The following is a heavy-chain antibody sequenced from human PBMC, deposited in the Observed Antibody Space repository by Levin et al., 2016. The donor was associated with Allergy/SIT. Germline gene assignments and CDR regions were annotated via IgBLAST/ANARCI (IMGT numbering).Heavy chain of an antibody. J-gene: IGHJ5*02. CDR1: GGSISSYY. CDR2: IYYSGST. D-gene: IGHD4-17*01. V-gene: IGHV4-59*13. CDR3: ARERTTKGWFDP. Sequence: SETLSLTCTVSGGSISSYYWSWIRQPPGKGLKWIGYIYYSGSTNYNPSLKSRVTISVDTSKNQFSLKLSSVTAADTAVYYCARERTTKGWFDPWGQGTLVTVSS.